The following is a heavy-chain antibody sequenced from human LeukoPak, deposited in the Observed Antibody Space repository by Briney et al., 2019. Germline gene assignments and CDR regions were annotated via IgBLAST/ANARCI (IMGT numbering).Heavy chain of an antibody. CDR3: ARDSASGDYRLDS. V-gene: IGHV3-33*01. D-gene: IGHD4-17*01. Sequence: GGSLRLSCAASGFTFSSYGMHWVRQAPGKGLEWVAVIWYDGSNKYYADSVKGRFTISKDNAKNSLYLQMNSLRAEDTAVYYCARDSASGDYRLDSWGQGTLVTVSS. CDR1: GFTFSSYG. CDR2: IWYDGSNK. J-gene: IGHJ5*01.